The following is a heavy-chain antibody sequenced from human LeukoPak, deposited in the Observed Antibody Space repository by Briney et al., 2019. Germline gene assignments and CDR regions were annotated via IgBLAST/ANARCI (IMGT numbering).Heavy chain of an antibody. CDR3: AISKEQRTY. V-gene: IGHV1-46*01. D-gene: IGHD4-11*01. Sequence: ASVKVSCQASGYSFTNYFMHLVRQAPGQGLEWMGIINPGSGSTTYAQKFQGRVTMTRDTSTSTVYMELSSLRSEDTAVYYCAISKEQRTYWGRGTLVTVSS. CDR2: INPGSGST. J-gene: IGHJ4*02. CDR1: GYSFTNYF.